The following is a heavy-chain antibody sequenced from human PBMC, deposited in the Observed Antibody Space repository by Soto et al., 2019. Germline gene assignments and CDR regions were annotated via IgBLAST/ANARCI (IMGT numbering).Heavy chain of an antibody. V-gene: IGHV3-23*01. D-gene: IGHD6-13*01. J-gene: IGHJ6*02. Sequence: EVQLLESGGGLKQPGGSLKLSCVASGLAFSNYDMTWVRQATGKGLEWVSVISGSGRGTYYADSVKGRFTISRDNSKNTLYLQMISLSAEDTAVYYCAKERVGSSSYYGMDVWGQGTTVTVSS. CDR1: GLAFSNYD. CDR3: AKERVGSSSYYGMDV. CDR2: ISGSGRGT.